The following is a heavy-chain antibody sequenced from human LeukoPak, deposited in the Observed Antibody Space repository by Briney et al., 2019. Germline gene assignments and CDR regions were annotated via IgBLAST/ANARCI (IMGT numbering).Heavy chain of an antibody. V-gene: IGHV4-39*07. CDR2: IYYSGST. J-gene: IGHJ4*02. D-gene: IGHD6-19*01. CDR1: GGSISSNSYY. Sequence: SETLSLTCTVSGGSISSNSYYWGWIRQPPGKGLEWIGSIYYSGSTYYNPSLKSRVTISVDTSKNQFSLKLSSVTAADTAVYYCAREPFEQWLVPFDFWGQGTLVTVSS. CDR3: AREPFEQWLVPFDF.